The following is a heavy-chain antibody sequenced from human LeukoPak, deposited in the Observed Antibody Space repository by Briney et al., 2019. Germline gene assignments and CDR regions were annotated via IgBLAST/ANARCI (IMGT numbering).Heavy chain of an antibody. Sequence: GGSLRLSCAASGFTFSSYSMNWVRQAPGKGLEWVSSISSSSSYIYYADSVKGRFTMSTDNAKNSLYLQMTTLRAEDTAVYYWARQNYSTGMDVWGQGTPVTVSS. J-gene: IGHJ6*02. V-gene: IGHV3-21*01. CDR3: ARQNYSTGMDV. D-gene: IGHD2-21*01. CDR2: ISSSSSYI. CDR1: GFTFSSYS.